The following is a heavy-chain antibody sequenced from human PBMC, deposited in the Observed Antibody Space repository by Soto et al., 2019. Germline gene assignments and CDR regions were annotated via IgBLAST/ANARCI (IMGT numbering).Heavy chain of an antibody. CDR1: GFTFSSYG. D-gene: IGHD5-12*01. CDR2: IWYDGSNK. J-gene: IGHJ4*02. V-gene: IGHV3-33*01. Sequence: QVQLVESGGGVVQPGRSLRLSCAASGFTFSSYGMHWVRQAPGKGLEWVAVIWYDGSNKYYADSVKGRFTISRDNSKNTLYLQMNSLRAEDTAVYYCARDRGGYDNGFDYWGQGTLVTVSS. CDR3: ARDRGGYDNGFDY.